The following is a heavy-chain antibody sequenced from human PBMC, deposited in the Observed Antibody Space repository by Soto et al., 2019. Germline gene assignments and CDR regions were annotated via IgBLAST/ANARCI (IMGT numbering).Heavy chain of an antibody. V-gene: IGHV4-39*01. D-gene: IGHD4-17*01. CDR1: GGSISSSSYY. J-gene: IGHJ6*03. Sequence: SETLSLTCTVSGGSISSSSYYWGWIRQPPGKGLEWIGSIYYSGSTYYNPSLKSRVTISVDTSKNQFSLKLSSVTAADTAVYYCARHYGDYALNYMDVWGKGTTVTVSS. CDR2: IYYSGST. CDR3: ARHYGDYALNYMDV.